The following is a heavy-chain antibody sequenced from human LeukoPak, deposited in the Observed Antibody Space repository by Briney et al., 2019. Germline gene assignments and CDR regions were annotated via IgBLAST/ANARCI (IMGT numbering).Heavy chain of an antibody. CDR3: ATGGLRYFDWTQPDY. D-gene: IGHD3-9*01. CDR2: FDPEDGET. CDR1: GYTLTELS. V-gene: IGHV1-24*01. J-gene: IGHJ4*02. Sequence: ASVKVSCKVSGYTLTELSMHWVRQAPGKGLEWMGGFDPEDGETIYAQKFQGRVTMTEDTSTDTAYMELSRLRSEDTAVYYCATGGLRYFDWTQPDYWGQGTLVTVSS.